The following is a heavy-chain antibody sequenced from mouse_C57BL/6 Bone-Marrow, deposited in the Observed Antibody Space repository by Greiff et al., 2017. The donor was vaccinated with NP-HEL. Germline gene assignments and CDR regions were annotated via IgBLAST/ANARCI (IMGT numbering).Heavy chain of an antibody. V-gene: IGHV5-4*03. CDR3: ARIYYGILYYAMDY. Sequence: EVKLVESGGGLVKPGGSLKLSCAASGFTFSSYAMSWVRQTPEKRLEWVATISDGGSYTYYPDNVKGRFTISRDNAKNNLYLQMSQLKSEDTAMYYCARIYYGILYYAMDYWGQGTSVTVSS. CDR1: GFTFSSYA. D-gene: IGHD2-1*01. J-gene: IGHJ4*01. CDR2: ISDGGSYT.